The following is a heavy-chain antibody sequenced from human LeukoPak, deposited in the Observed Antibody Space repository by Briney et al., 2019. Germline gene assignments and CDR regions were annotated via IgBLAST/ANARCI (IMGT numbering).Heavy chain of an antibody. D-gene: IGHD3-9*01. CDR3: AKWGDYDILTGYYVSDF. CDR1: GFIFRYYA. V-gene: IGHV3-23*01. J-gene: IGHJ4*02. CDR2: ITGSGDTT. Sequence: GGSLRLSCAASGFIFRYYAMSWVRQAPGKGLEWVSAITGSGDTTYYADSVKGRFTISRDNSKNTLYVEMNTLRAEDTAVYYCAKWGDYDILTGYYVSDFWGQGTLVTVSS.